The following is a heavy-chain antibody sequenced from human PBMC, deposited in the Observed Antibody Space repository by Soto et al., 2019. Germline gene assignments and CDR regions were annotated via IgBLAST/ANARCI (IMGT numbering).Heavy chain of an antibody. CDR2: ISYDGSNN. CDR1: GFTFSSYG. CDR3: ARDGQWELLSWYFDY. D-gene: IGHD1-26*01. Sequence: QVQLVESGGGVVQPGRSLRLSCAASGFTFSSYGMHWVRQAPGKGLEWVAVISYDGSNNYYGDSVKGRFTISRDDSKKTRYLQMNSLRPEDTAVYHCARDGQWELLSWYFDYWGHGTLVTVSS. J-gene: IGHJ4*01. V-gene: IGHV3-30*03.